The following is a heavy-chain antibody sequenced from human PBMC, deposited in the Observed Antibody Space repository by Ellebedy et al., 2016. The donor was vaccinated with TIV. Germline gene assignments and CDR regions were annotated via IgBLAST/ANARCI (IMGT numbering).Heavy chain of an antibody. V-gene: IGHV3-30-3*01. Sequence: GGSLRLXXAASGFIFGSYGMHWVRQAPGKGLEWVTVISYEGSNEYYADSVKGRFTISRDNSKNTLYLQMNSLRAEDTAVYYCARGLFGGVTADYWGQGTLVTVSS. D-gene: IGHD3-16*01. CDR1: GFIFGSYG. CDR2: ISYEGSNE. J-gene: IGHJ4*02. CDR3: ARGLFGGVTADY.